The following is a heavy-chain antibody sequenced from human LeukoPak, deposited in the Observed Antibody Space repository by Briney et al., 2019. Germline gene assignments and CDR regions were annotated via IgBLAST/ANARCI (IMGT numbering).Heavy chain of an antibody. CDR3: ARLTPGIAVAGTVDY. CDR1: GYSISSGYY. V-gene: IGHV4-38-2*01. D-gene: IGHD6-19*01. Sequence: PSETLSLTCAVSGYSISSGYYWGWIRQPPGKGLEWIGSMYHSGSTYYNPSLKSRVTISVDTSKNQFSLKLSSVTAADTAVYYCARLTPGIAVAGTVDYWGQGTLVTVSS. CDR2: MYHSGST. J-gene: IGHJ4*02.